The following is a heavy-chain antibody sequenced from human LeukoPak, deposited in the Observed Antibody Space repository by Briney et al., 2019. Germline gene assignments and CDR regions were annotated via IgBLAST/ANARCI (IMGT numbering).Heavy chain of an antibody. CDR2: IYTTGST. J-gene: IGHJ4*02. D-gene: IGHD5-18*01. Sequence: PSETLSLTCTVSGGSISSYYWSWIRQPAGKGLEWIGRIYTTGSTNYNPSLKSRVTISIDTSQNQFSLKLSSVTAADTAVYYCARRSGGFYYGYDYWGQGTLVTVSS. CDR1: GGSISSYY. CDR3: ARRSGGFYYGYDY. V-gene: IGHV4-4*07.